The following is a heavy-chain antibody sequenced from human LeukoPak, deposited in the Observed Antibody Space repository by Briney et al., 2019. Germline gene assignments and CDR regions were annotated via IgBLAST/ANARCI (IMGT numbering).Heavy chain of an antibody. CDR2: ISDNGGGR. J-gene: IGHJ6*02. D-gene: IGHD3-9*01. CDR3: AKGAPTYYDILTGGPPPETYYYYYGMDV. V-gene: IGHV3-23*01. CDR1: GFIFRNYA. Sequence: GSLRLSCGASGFIFRNYAMSWVRPAPGEGLEWVSGISDNGGGRYYADSVKGRFTISRDNSKNMLYLQMNSLRAEDTAVYYCAKGAPTYYDILTGGPPPETYYYYYGMDVWGQGTTVTVSS.